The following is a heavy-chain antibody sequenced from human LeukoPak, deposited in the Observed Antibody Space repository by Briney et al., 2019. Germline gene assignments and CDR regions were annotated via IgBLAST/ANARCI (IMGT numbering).Heavy chain of an antibody. CDR3: TTVRIEAVPARTMTTVTTFGAY. V-gene: IGHV3-15*01. CDR2: IKSKTDGGTT. CDR1: GFTFSSYA. D-gene: IGHD4-17*01. Sequence: GRSLRLSCAASGFTFSSYAMHWVRQAPGKGLEWVGRIKSKTDGGTTDYAAPVKGRFTISRDDSKNTLYLQMNSLKTEDTAVYYCTTVRIEAVPARTMTTVTTFGAYWGQGTLVTVSS. J-gene: IGHJ4*02.